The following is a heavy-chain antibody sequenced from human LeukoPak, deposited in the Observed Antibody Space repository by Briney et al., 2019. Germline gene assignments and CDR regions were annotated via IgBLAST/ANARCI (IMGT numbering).Heavy chain of an antibody. J-gene: IGHJ6*03. CDR1: GGSISSYY. CDR2: IYTSGST. CDR3: AREQIMIADYYYYYMDV. V-gene: IGHV4-4*07. D-gene: IGHD3-22*01. Sequence: SETLSLTCTVSGGSISSYYWSWIRQPAGKGLEWIGRIYTSGSTNYNPSLKSRVTMSVDTSKNQFSLKLSSVTAADTAVYYCAREQIMIADYYYYYMDVWGKGTTVTVSS.